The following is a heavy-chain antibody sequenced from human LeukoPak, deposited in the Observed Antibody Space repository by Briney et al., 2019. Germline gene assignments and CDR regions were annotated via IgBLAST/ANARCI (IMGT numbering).Heavy chain of an antibody. CDR3: VRGGTSWSRFDY. Sequence: GGSLRLSCAASGFTFSSYAMSWVRQAPGTRLEWVSRITSSGGTTYDVDSVKGRFTVSRDNSRNTLYLQMNGLRAEDTAVYYCVRGGTSWSRFDYWGQGTVVTVSS. V-gene: IGHV3-23*01. CDR1: GFTFSSYA. D-gene: IGHD6-13*01. J-gene: IGHJ4*02. CDR2: ITSSGGTT.